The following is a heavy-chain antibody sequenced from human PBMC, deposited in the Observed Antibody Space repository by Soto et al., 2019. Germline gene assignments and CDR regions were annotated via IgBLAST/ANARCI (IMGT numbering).Heavy chain of an antibody. J-gene: IGHJ6*02. D-gene: IGHD2-21*02. CDR2: LYWDDDK. CDR3: VQSRCGGDCLEIYSSHAYNGLDV. Sequence: QVTLKESGPTLVKPTQTLTLTCTVSGLSLRTTGVGVGWVRQPPGKALEWLALLYWDDDKRYSPSLRSRLTNAKDNSEKQVVLTMTNMDTVDTATYYCVQSRCGGDCLEIYSSHAYNGLDVWGQGTTVTVSS. V-gene: IGHV2-5*02. CDR1: GLSLRTTGVG.